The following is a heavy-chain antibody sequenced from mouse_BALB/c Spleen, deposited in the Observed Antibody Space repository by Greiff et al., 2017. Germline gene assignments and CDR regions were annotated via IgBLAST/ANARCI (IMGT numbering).Heavy chain of an antibody. CDR2: ISSGGGST. Sequence: EVKLVESGGGLVKPGGSLKLSCAASGFAFSSYDMSWVRQTPEKRLEWVAYISSGGGSTYYPDTVKGRFTISRDNATNTLYLQMSSLKSEDTAMYYCARHSSRAWFAYWGQGTLVTVSA. V-gene: IGHV5-12-1*01. CDR3: ARHSSRAWFAY. J-gene: IGHJ3*01. CDR1: GFAFSSYD.